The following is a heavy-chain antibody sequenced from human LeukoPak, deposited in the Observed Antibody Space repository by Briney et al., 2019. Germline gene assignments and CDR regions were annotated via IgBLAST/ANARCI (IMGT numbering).Heavy chain of an antibody. CDR3: ARQGHYYDSSGYYSTPRTPFDY. CDR1: GGSISSSSYY. V-gene: IGHV4-39*01. Sequence: SETLSLTCTVSGGSISSSSYYWGWIRQPPGKGLEWIVSIYYSGSTYYNPSLKSRVTISVDTSKNQFSLKLSSVTAADTAVYYCARQGHYYDSSGYYSTPRTPFDYWGQGTLVTVSS. CDR2: IYYSGST. D-gene: IGHD3-22*01. J-gene: IGHJ4*02.